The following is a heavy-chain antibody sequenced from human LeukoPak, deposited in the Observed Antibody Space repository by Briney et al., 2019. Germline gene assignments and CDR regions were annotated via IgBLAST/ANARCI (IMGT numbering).Heavy chain of an antibody. Sequence: GGSLRLSCAASGFTFSYDWMNWVRQAPGKGLEWVANTNPDGSEKNYADSVKGRFTIARDNAENSLSLQLNYVRVEDTAVYFCARGRDYLLDYWGQGALVTVSS. J-gene: IGHJ4*02. CDR2: TNPDGSEK. V-gene: IGHV3-7*01. D-gene: IGHD2/OR15-2a*01. CDR3: ARGRDYLLDY. CDR1: GFTFSYDW.